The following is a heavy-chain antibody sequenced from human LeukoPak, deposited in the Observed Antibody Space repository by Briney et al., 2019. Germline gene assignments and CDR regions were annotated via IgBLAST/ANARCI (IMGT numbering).Heavy chain of an antibody. J-gene: IGHJ6*03. CDR1: GDSISSYY. Sequence: SETLSLTCTVSGDSISSYYWSWIRQPPGKGLKWIGNIYYSGYTTYSPSLRSRVTISVDTSKNQFSLKLSSVTAADTAVYYCARETSQKGAHYMDVWGKGTTITISS. CDR2: IYYSGYT. CDR3: ARETSQKGAHYMDV. V-gene: IGHV4-59*01. D-gene: IGHD3-16*01.